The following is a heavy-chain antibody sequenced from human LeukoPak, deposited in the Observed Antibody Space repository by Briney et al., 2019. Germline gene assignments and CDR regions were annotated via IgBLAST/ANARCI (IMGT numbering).Heavy chain of an antibody. Sequence: GGSRRLSCAASGFTFNNYWMHWVRQAPGKGLVWVSRINTDGSHTNYADSVKGRFTFSRDNAKNTLYLQMNSLRAEDTAVYYRARIKVGATGIDYWGQGTLVTVSS. D-gene: IGHD1-26*01. CDR3: ARIKVGATGIDY. V-gene: IGHV3-74*01. J-gene: IGHJ4*02. CDR1: GFTFNNYW. CDR2: INTDGSHT.